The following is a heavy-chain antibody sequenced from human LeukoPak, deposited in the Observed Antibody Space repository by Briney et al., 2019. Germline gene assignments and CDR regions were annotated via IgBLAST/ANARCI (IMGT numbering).Heavy chain of an antibody. J-gene: IGHJ3*02. CDR2: FYPEDGET. D-gene: IGHD2-2*01. CDR3: ATDGQSQLPDNDAFDI. CDR1: GYTLTELS. Sequence: ASVTVSCMVSGYTLTELSMHWVRQAPGKGLEWMGGFYPEDGETIYAQKFQSRVTMTEDTSTDTAYMELSSLRSEDTAVYYCATDGQSQLPDNDAFDIWGEGTMVTVSS. V-gene: IGHV1-24*01.